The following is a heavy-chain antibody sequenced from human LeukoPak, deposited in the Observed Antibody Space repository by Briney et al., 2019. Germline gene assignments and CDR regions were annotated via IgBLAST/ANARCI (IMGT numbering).Heavy chain of an antibody. CDR3: AELGITMIGGV. J-gene: IGHJ6*04. Sequence: GGSLRLSCAASGFTFSSYEMNWVREAPGMGLEWVSYISSSGSTIYYADSVKGRFTISRDNAKNSLYLQMNSLRAEDTAVYYCAELGITMIGGVWGKGTTFTISS. V-gene: IGHV3-48*03. CDR2: ISSSGSTI. CDR1: GFTFSSYE. D-gene: IGHD3-10*02.